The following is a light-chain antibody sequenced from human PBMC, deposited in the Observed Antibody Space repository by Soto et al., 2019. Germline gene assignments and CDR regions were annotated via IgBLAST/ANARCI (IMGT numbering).Light chain of an antibody. V-gene: IGKV3-15*01. Sequence: EIVLTQSPGTLSLSPGERATLSCRASQSVGSTYLAWYQQKPGQAPRLLIYGASTRATGIPARFSGSGSGTEFTLTINSLQSEDFAVYYCQQYNNWWTFGQGTRWIS. CDR2: GAS. J-gene: IGKJ1*01. CDR3: QQYNNWWT. CDR1: QSVGSTY.